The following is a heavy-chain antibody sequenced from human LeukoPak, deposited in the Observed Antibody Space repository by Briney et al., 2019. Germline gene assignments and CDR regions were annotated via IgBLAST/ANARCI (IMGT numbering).Heavy chain of an antibody. J-gene: IGHJ6*02. V-gene: IGHV3-23*01. CDR3: AKDQGFGGSSSSYYYGMDV. D-gene: IGHD1-26*01. CDR1: GFTFSSYA. CDR2: ISGSGGST. Sequence: GGSLRLSCAASGFTFSSYAMSWVRQAPGKGLGWVSAISGSGGSTYYADSVKGRFTISRDNSKNTLYLQMNSLRAEDTAVYYCAKDQGFGGSSSSYYYGMDVWGQGTTVTVSS.